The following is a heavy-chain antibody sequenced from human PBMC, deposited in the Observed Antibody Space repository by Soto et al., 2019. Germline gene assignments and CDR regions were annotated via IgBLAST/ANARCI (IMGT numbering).Heavy chain of an antibody. Sequence: GGSLSLSCAASGFPFSDYYMSWIRQAPGKGLECISYISSGASTIYYAESVKGRFTISRDDAKNSLYLQMNSLRAEDTAVYYCARDRVSEAFDIWGQGTMVTVSS. CDR3: ARDRVSEAFDI. CDR2: ISSGASTI. V-gene: IGHV3-11*01. CDR1: GFPFSDYY. D-gene: IGHD6-13*01. J-gene: IGHJ3*02.